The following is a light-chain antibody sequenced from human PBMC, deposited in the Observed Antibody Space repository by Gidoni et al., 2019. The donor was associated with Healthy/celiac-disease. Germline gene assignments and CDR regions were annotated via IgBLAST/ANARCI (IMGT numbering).Light chain of an antibody. CDR1: QSLLHSNGYNY. J-gene: IGKJ1*01. CDR2: LGS. V-gene: IGKV2-28*01. CDR3: MQALQTPPT. Sequence: DIVMTQSPLSLPVTPGEPASISCRSSQSLLHSNGYNYLDWYLQKPGQSPQLLIYLGSNRASGVPDRFSCSGSGTDFTLKISRVEAEDVGVYYCMQALQTPPTFGQGTKVEIK.